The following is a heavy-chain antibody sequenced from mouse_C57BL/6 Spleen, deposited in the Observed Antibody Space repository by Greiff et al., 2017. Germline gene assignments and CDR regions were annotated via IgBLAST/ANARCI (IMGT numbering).Heavy chain of an antibody. CDR3: ARCGRGFAY. Sequence: QVQLQQPGAELVMPGASVKLSCKASGYTFTSYWMHWVKQRPGQGLEWIGEIDPSDSYTNYNQKFKGKSTLTVDKSSSTAYMQLSSLTSEDSAVYYCARCGRGFAYWGQGTLVTVSA. CDR1: GYTFTSYW. D-gene: IGHD1-1*02. J-gene: IGHJ3*01. CDR2: IDPSDSYT. V-gene: IGHV1-69*01.